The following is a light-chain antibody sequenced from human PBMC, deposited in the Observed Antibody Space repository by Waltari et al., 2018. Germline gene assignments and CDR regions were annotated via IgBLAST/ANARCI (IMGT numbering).Light chain of an antibody. J-gene: IGKJ1*01. Sequence: EIVLTQSPDTLSLSPGERATLSCRASQSLNRALAWYQQNPGQAPRLLIYGVPTRATGSPDRFSGSGSGADFSLTITRLEPEDFAVYYCQHYLRLPVAFGQGTKVDIK. CDR3: QHYLRLPVA. CDR2: GVP. V-gene: IGKV3-20*01. CDR1: QSLNRA.